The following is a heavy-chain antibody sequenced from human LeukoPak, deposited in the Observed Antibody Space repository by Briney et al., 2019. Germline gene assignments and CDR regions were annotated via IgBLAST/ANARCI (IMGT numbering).Heavy chain of an antibody. CDR3: ARDWCSSTSCYYNWFDP. D-gene: IGHD2-2*01. CDR1: GGTFSSYA. J-gene: IGHJ5*02. Sequence: SVKVSCKASGGTFSSYAISWVRQAPGQGLEWMGGIIPIFGTANYAQKFQGRVTITADESTSTAYMELSSLRSEDTAVYYCARDWCSSTSCYYNWFDPWGQGTLVTVSS. CDR2: IIPIFGTA. V-gene: IGHV1-69*13.